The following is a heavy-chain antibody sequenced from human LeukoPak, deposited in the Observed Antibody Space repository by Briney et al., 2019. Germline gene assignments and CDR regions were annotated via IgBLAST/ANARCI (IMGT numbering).Heavy chain of an antibody. CDR1: GFTFSSYG. CDR2: ISYDGSNK. D-gene: IGHD5-12*01. V-gene: IGHV3-30*18. Sequence: GRSLRLSCAASGFTFSSYGMHWVRQAPGKGLEWVAVISYDGSNKYYADSVKGRFTISRDNSKNTLYLQMNSLRAEDTAVYYCAKGGYSGYDRGSHTRQLVNYFDYWGQGTLVTVSS. J-gene: IGHJ4*02. CDR3: AKGGYSGYDRGSHTRQLVNYFDY.